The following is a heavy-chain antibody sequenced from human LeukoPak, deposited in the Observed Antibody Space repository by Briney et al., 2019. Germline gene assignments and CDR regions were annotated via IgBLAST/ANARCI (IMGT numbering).Heavy chain of an antibody. Sequence: PSETLSLTCTVSGGSISSSSYYWGWIRQPPGKGLEWIGSIYYSGSTYYDPSLKSRVTISVDTSKNQFSLKLSSVTAADTAVYYCARDRYCGGDCYTYGMDVWGQGTTVTVSS. CDR1: GGSISSSSYY. CDR3: ARDRYCGGDCYTYGMDV. D-gene: IGHD2-21*01. J-gene: IGHJ6*02. CDR2: IYYSGST. V-gene: IGHV4-39*07.